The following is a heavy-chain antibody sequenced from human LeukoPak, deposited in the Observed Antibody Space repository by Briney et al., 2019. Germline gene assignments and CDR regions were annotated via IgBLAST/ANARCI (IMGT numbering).Heavy chain of an antibody. D-gene: IGHD4-17*01. J-gene: IGHJ4*02. CDR2: IKPDGSDD. CDR1: GFSFSSYW. V-gene: IGHV3-7*01. Sequence: GGSLRLSCAASGFSFSSYWMSWVRQAPGNGLEWVATIKPDGSDDYYVDSVKGRFTISRDNSKNSLFLQMNSLRAEETAVYYCARDEYGDYRYWGQGTLVTVSS. CDR3: ARDEYGDYRY.